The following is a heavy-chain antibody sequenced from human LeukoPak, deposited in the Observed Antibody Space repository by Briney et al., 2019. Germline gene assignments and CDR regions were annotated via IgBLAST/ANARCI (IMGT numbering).Heavy chain of an antibody. CDR1: GFTFSSYG. V-gene: IGHV3-33*01. D-gene: IGHD3-9*01. Sequence: SGGSLRLSCAASGFTFSSYGMHWVRQAPGKGLEWVAVIWYDGSNKYYADSVKGRFTISRDNSKNTLYLQMNSLRAEDTAVYYCGRELDWLPTLDYWGQGTLVTVSS. CDR3: GRELDWLPTLDY. J-gene: IGHJ4*02. CDR2: IWYDGSNK.